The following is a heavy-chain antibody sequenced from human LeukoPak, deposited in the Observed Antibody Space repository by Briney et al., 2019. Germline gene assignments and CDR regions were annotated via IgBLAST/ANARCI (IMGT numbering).Heavy chain of an antibody. D-gene: IGHD6-13*01. CDR1: GYTLTELS. CDR3: ATHWLLAAAGLFDS. V-gene: IGHV1-24*01. CDR2: FDPEDGET. Sequence: ASVKVSCKVSGYTLTELSMHWVRQAPGKGLEWMGGFDPEDGETIYAQKFQGRVTMTEDTSTDTAYMELSSLRSEDTAVYYCATHWLLAAAGLFDSWGQGTLVTVSS. J-gene: IGHJ4*02.